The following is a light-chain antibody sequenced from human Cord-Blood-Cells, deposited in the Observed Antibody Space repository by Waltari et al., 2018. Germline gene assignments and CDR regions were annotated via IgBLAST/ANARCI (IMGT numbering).Light chain of an antibody. V-gene: IGKV1-5*03. CDR3: QQYNSYSYT. CDR2: KAS. J-gene: IGKJ2*01. Sequence: DIQMTQSPSTLSASVGDRVTITCRASQSISSWLAWYQQKPGKAPKILIYKASSLEIGVPSRFSGSGSGTEFTLTISSLQPDDFATYYCQQYNSYSYTFGQGTKLEIK. CDR1: QSISSW.